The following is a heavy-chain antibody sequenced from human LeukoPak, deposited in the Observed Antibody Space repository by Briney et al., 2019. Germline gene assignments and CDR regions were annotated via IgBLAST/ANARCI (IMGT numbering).Heavy chain of an antibody. CDR3: ARDKIVGPNPLDY. J-gene: IGHJ4*02. V-gene: IGHV3-66*01. D-gene: IGHD1-26*01. CDR1: EFSVGSNY. CDR2: IYSGGST. Sequence: PGGSLRLSCAASEFSVGSNYMTWVRQAPGKGLEWVSLIYSGGSTYYADSVKGRFTISRDNAKNSLYLQMNSLRAEDTAVYYCARDKIVGPNPLDYWGQGNLVTVSS.